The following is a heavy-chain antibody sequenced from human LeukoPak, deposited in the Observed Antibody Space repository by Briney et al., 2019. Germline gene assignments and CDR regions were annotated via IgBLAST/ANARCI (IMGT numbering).Heavy chain of an antibody. V-gene: IGHV4-39*07. D-gene: IGHD3-3*01. CDR2: IYYSGST. CDR3: ARGHNNIRTFGEVIKSRTRWFDP. J-gene: IGHJ5*02. CDR1: GDSISSSNYF. Sequence: SETLSLTCTVSGDSISSSNYFWGWIRQPPGKGLGWIGTIYYSGSTYYNPSLKSRVTISIDTSKNQFSLKLSSVTAADTAVYYCARGHNNIRTFGEVIKSRTRWFDPWGQGTLVTVSS.